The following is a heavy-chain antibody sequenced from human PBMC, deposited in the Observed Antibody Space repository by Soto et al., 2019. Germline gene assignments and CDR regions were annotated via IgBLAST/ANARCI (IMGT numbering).Heavy chain of an antibody. Sequence: GGSLRLSCVASGFTFSSYWMHWVRQVPGKGLVWVARVNSGGSSTGYADSAKGRFTTSRDNAKNTLYLQMNSLRAEDTAVYYCTRAKYGDYDFWGQGTLVTVSS. CDR1: GFTFSSYW. J-gene: IGHJ4*02. CDR3: TRAKYGDYDF. D-gene: IGHD4-17*01. V-gene: IGHV3-74*01. CDR2: VNSGGSST.